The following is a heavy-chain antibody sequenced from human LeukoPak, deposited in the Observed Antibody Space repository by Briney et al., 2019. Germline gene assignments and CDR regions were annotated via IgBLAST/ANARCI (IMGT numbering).Heavy chain of an antibody. CDR1: GFTFSSYG. Sequence: GGSLRLSCAASGFTFSSYGMHWVRQAPGKGPEWAAFIRSDGSNKYYADSVKGRFTISRDNSKNTLYLQMNSLRAEDTAVYYCAKGKYYYGSGSYGGFDPWGQGTLVTVSS. CDR2: IRSDGSNK. V-gene: IGHV3-30*02. CDR3: AKGKYYYGSGSYGGFDP. J-gene: IGHJ5*02. D-gene: IGHD3-10*01.